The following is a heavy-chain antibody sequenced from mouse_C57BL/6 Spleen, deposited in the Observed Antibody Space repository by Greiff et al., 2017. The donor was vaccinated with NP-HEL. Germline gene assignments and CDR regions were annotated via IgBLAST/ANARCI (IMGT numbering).Heavy chain of an antibody. D-gene: IGHD2-1*01. J-gene: IGHJ4*01. CDR1: GFTFSDYY. V-gene: IGHV5-12*01. CDR3: ARQGNYSHYYAMDY. Sequence: DVKLVESGRGLVQPGGSLKLSCAASGFTFSDYYMYWVRQTQEKRLEWVAYISNGGGSTYYPDTVKGRFTISRDNAKNTLYLQMSRLKSEDTARYYCARQGNYSHYYAMDYWGQGTSVTVSS. CDR2: ISNGGGST.